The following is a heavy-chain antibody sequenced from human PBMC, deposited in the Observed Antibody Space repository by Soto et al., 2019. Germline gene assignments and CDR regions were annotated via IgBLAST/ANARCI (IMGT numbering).Heavy chain of an antibody. CDR2: ISYDGSNK. Sequence: LRLSCAASGFTFSSYGMHWVRQAPGKGLEWVAVISYDGSNKYYADSVKGRFTISRDNSKNTLYLQMNSLRAEDTAVYYCAKDYYDSSGTLGFDAFDIWGQGTMVTVSS. CDR1: GFTFSSYG. CDR3: AKDYYDSSGTLGFDAFDI. V-gene: IGHV3-30*18. D-gene: IGHD3-22*01. J-gene: IGHJ3*02.